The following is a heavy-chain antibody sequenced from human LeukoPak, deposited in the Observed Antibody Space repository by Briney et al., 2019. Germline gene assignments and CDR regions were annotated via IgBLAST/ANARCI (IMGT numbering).Heavy chain of an antibody. CDR2: INPNSGGT. V-gene: IGHV1-2*02. CDR1: GYTFTGYY. CDR3: ARGGLPNYYDSSGYWQLDY. D-gene: IGHD3-22*01. J-gene: IGHJ4*02. Sequence: ASVKVSRKASGYTFTGYYMHWVRQAPGQGLEWMGWINPNSGGTNYAQKFQGRVTMTRDTSISTAYMELSRLRSDDTAVYYCARGGLPNYYDSSGYWQLDYWGQGTLVTVSS.